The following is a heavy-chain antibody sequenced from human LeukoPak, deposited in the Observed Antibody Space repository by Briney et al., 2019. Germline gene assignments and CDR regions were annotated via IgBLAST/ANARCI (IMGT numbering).Heavy chain of an antibody. D-gene: IGHD5/OR15-5a*01. Sequence: GGSLRLSCAASGFTISRNYRTWVRRAPGKGLEWVSVLYGGGSAYYTDSVEGRFTISRDNSKNTLSLQMPNLRTEDTAVYYCARGDSVYDSPYYYYLSVWGKGTPVTVSS. V-gene: IGHV3-66*02. CDR3: ARGDSVYDSPYYYYLSV. CDR1: GFTISRNY. CDR2: LYGGGSA. J-gene: IGHJ6*03.